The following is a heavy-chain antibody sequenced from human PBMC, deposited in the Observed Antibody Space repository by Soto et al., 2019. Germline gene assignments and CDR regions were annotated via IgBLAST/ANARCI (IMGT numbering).Heavy chain of an antibody. CDR3: ARGNHRWLQLGYFDL. Sequence: QVQLVQSGAEVKKPGSSVKVSCKASGGTFSNYPISWVRQAPGQGLEWMGGIIPIFGTVNYAQKFQGRVTITADESTSKAYMELSSLRSEDTAVYYCARGNHRWLQLGYFDLWGRGTLVTVSS. V-gene: IGHV1-69*12. CDR1: GGTFSNYP. D-gene: IGHD5-12*01. J-gene: IGHJ2*01. CDR2: IIPIFGTV.